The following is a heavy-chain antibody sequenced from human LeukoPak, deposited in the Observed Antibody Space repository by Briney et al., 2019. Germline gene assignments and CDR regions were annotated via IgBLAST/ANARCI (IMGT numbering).Heavy chain of an antibody. CDR2: IYPGDSDT. CDR3: ARLRRGAAADV. V-gene: IGHV5-51*01. CDR1: ANSFTNYW. Sequence: GESLKISCKGSANSFTNYWIGWVRQMPGKGLEWMGIIYPGDSDTRYSASFQGQVTNSADKSISTAYLQWSSLKASDTAMYYCARLRRGAAADVWGQGTTVTVSS. D-gene: IGHD6-13*01. J-gene: IGHJ6*02.